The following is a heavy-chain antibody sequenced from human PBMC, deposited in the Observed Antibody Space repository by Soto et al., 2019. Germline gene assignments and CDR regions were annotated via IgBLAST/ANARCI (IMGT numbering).Heavy chain of an antibody. V-gene: IGHV3-74*01. CDR3: APPYMYIRVLHFYSSYV. CDR1: GFTFSIYW. CDR2: INSDGSRT. D-gene: IGHD4-4*01. J-gene: IGHJ6*02. Sequence: EVQLVESGGGLVQPGVSLRLSCAASGFTFSIYWMHWVLQAPGKGLVCVSRINSDGSRTSYADSVKGRVTISRDNAKKTGYLQMSSPRDEHTAVYYCAPPYMYIRVLHFYSSYVWVLGTTVTVSS.